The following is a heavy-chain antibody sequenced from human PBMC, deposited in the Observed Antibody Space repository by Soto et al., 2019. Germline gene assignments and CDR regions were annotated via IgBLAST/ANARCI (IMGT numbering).Heavy chain of an antibody. J-gene: IGHJ5*02. CDR1: GYTFTSYD. CDR2: MKPSTGNT. D-gene: IGHD6-19*01. CDR3: ARGRIIVAGGFDP. Sequence: ASVKVSCKASGYTFTSYDIIWVRQATGQGLEWMGWMKPSTGNTDSAEKFQGRLTMTRNTSISTVYMELSSLSFEDMALYYCARGRIIVAGGFDPWGQGTLVTVSS. V-gene: IGHV1-8*01.